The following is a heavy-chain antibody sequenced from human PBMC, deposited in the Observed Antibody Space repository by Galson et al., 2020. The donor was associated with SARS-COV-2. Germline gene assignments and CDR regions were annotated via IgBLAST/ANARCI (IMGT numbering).Heavy chain of an antibody. CDR3: ARDSSAGSGSYYQI. J-gene: IGHJ4*02. CDR1: GYTFTGYY. V-gene: IGHV1-2*02. CDR2: INPNSGGT. D-gene: IGHD3-10*01. Sequence: ASVKVSCKASGYTFTGYYMHWVRQAPGQGLEWMGWINPNSGGTNYAQKFQGRVTMTRDTSISTAYMELSRLRSDDTAVNYCARDSSAGSGSYYQIWGQGTLVTVSS.